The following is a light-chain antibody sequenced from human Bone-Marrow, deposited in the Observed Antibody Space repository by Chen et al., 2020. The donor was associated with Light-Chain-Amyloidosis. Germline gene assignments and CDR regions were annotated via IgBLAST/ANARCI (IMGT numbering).Light chain of an antibody. CDR2: EDD. V-gene: IGLV6-57*01. CDR1: SGSIATNN. J-gene: IGLJ3*02. CDR3: QSYQGSSQGV. Sequence: NFTLTQPHSASESSGKTVSIPFTRSSGSIATNNVQWYQQRPGSSPTTVIYEDDQSPPGVPARFSASIDRSTTSAPITISGLKTEDEADYYCQSYQGSSQGVFGGGTKLTVL.